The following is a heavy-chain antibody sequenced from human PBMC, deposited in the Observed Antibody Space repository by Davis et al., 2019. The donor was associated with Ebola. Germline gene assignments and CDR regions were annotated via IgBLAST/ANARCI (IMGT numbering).Heavy chain of an antibody. D-gene: IGHD4-11*01. V-gene: IGHV5-10-1*01. CDR2: IDPSDSYT. J-gene: IGHJ6*02. CDR3: ARHQLGYDYSNYYYYYGMDV. CDR1: GYSFTSYW. Sequence: GESLKISCKGSGYSFTSYWISWVRQMPGKGLEWMGRIDPSDSYTNYSPSFQGHVTISADKSISTAYLQWSSLKASDTAMYYCARHQLGYDYSNYYYYYGMDVWGQGTTVTVSS.